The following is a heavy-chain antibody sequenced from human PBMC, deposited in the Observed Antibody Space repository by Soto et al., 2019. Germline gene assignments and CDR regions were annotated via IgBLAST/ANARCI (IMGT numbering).Heavy chain of an antibody. Sequence: GGSLRLSCAASGFTFSSYSMSWVRQAPGKGLEWISCIRRNTDATYYADSVKGRFTISRDNAKNSLYLQMNSLGVEDTAVYYCARDVEGYQSLYHYFDYWGQGSLVTVSS. CDR1: GFTFSSYS. V-gene: IGHV3-48*01. D-gene: IGHD2-2*01. CDR2: IRRNTDAT. J-gene: IGHJ4*02. CDR3: ARDVEGYQSLYHYFDY.